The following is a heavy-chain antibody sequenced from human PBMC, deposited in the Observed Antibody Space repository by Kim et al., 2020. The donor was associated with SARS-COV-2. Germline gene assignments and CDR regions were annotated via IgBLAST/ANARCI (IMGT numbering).Heavy chain of an antibody. D-gene: IGHD3-10*01. J-gene: IGHJ6*02. Sequence: GGSLRLSCTASGFTFGDYAMSWFRQAPGKGLEWVGFIRSKAYGGTTEYAASVKGRFTISRDDSKSIAYLQMNSLKTEDTAVYYCTRERWFGELLYSYYYYGMDVWGQGTTVTVSS. CDR2: IRSKAYGGTT. CDR3: TRERWFGELLYSYYYYGMDV. V-gene: IGHV3-49*03. CDR1: GFTFGDYA.